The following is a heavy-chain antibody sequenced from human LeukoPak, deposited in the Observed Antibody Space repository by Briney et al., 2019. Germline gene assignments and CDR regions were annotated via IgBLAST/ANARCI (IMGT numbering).Heavy chain of an antibody. CDR1: GFTVSSNY. Sequence: GGSLRLSCAASGFTVSSNYMSWVRQAPGKGLEWVSVIYSGGSTYYADSVKGRFTISRDNSKNTLYLQMNSLRVEDTAVYYCAKWYGSGSSAYHFDHWGQGSLITVSS. J-gene: IGHJ4*02. CDR2: IYSGGST. CDR3: AKWYGSGSSAYHFDH. D-gene: IGHD3-10*01. V-gene: IGHV3-53*01.